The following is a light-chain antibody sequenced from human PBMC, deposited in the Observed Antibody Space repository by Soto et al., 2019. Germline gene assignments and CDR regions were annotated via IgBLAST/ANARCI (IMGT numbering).Light chain of an antibody. V-gene: IGKV3-20*01. CDR2: GAS. Sequence: EIVVTQAPTTLYLYPWERATLSCRASQSVSSSYLAWYQQKPGQAPRLLIYGASNRATGIPDRFSGSGSGTDFTLTITRLEPEDFAVYYCQQYGSSPRACGRGTRLEIK. CDR3: QQYGSSPRA. J-gene: IGKJ5*01. CDR1: QSVSSSY.